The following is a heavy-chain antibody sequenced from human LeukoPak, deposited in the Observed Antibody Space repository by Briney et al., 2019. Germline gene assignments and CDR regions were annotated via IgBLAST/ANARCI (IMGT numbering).Heavy chain of an antibody. CDR3: ARGPYPDY. Sequence: PGGSLRLSCAASGFSFSSYSMNWVRQAPGKGLEWVSSISSSSSYIHYTDSVKGRFTISRDNAKNLLYLQMNSLRAEDTAVYYCARGPYPDYWGQGTLVTVSS. CDR2: ISSSSSYI. CDR1: GFSFSSYS. V-gene: IGHV3-21*01. J-gene: IGHJ4*02.